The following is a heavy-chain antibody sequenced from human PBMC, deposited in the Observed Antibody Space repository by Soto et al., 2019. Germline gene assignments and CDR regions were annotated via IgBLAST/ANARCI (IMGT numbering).Heavy chain of an antibody. V-gene: IGHV3-23*01. CDR1: GFTFSSYA. J-gene: IGHJ4*02. CDR3: AKRRGAGGHFDY. D-gene: IGHD2-15*01. Sequence: PVGSLRLSCAASGFTFSSYAMGCVRQGPGKGLEWVAVVSIGGSTHYADSVRGRFTISRDNSKNTLSLQMNSLTAEDTAVYFCAKRRGAGGHFDYWGQGALVTVSS. CDR2: VSIGGST.